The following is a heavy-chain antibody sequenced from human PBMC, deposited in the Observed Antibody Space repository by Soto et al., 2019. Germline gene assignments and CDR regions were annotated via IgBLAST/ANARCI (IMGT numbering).Heavy chain of an antibody. D-gene: IGHD6-25*01. Sequence: QVQLVQSGAEVKRPGASLKVSCQASGYTFTTYDINWVRQAPGQGLEWMGWMNPYTGKAGYAQKFQGGVTMTRDNSISTAYMELSSLRSEDTAVYYCARRKERSGPNYFDYWGLGTLVTVSS. J-gene: IGHJ4*02. V-gene: IGHV1-8*01. CDR3: ARRKERSGPNYFDY. CDR1: GYTFTTYD. CDR2: MNPYTGKA.